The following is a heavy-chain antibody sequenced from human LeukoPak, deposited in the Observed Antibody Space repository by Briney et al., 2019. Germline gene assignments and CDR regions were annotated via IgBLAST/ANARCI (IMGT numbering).Heavy chain of an antibody. D-gene: IGHD1-26*01. CDR1: GGSISSYY. CDR3: ARSIVGATTWYFDL. V-gene: IGHV4-4*07. J-gene: IGHJ2*01. Sequence: SETLSLTCTVSGGSISSYYWSWIRQPPGKGLEWIGRIYTSGSTNYNPSLKSRVTMSVDTSKNQFSLKLSSVTAADTAVYYCARSIVGATTWYFDLWGRGTLVTVSS. CDR2: IYTSGST.